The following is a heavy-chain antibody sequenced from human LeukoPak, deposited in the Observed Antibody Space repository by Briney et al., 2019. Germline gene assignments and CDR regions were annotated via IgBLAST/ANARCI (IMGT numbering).Heavy chain of an antibody. Sequence: ASVKVSCKASGYTFTSYYMHWXRQAPGQGLEWXGXINPNSGSISYAQKFQGRVTMTRDTSTSTVYMELSSLRSEDTAVYYCARDGEMTTKLYYFDCWGQGTLVTVSS. CDR3: ARDGEMTTKLYYFDC. CDR2: INPNSGSI. D-gene: IGHD5-24*01. J-gene: IGHJ4*02. V-gene: IGHV1-46*01. CDR1: GYTFTSYY.